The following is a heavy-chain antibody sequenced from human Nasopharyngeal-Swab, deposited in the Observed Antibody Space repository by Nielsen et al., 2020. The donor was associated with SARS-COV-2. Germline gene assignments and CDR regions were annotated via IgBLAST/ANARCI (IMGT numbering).Heavy chain of an antibody. J-gene: IGHJ3*02. CDR1: GGTFSSYA. CDR2: IIPILGIA. V-gene: IGHV1-69*04. CDR3: AREGCSGGGCPGAFDI. D-gene: IGHD2-15*01. Sequence: SVKVSCKASGGTFSSYAISWVRQAPGQGLEWMGRIIPILGIANYAQKFQGRVTITADKSTSTAYMELSSLRSEDTAVYYCAREGCSGGGCPGAFDIWGQGTMVTVSS.